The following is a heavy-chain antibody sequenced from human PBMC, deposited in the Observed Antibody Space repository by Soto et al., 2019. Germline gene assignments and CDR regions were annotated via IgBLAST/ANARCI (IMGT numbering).Heavy chain of an antibody. D-gene: IGHD2-2*01. CDR2: INHSGST. Sequence: SETLSLTCAVYGGSFSGYYWTWIRQPPGTGLEWIGEINHSGSTNYNPSLKSRVTISVDTSKNQFSLKLSSVTAADTAVYYCARAVLPATAPFDYWGQGTLVTVSS. V-gene: IGHV4-34*01. J-gene: IGHJ4*02. CDR3: ARAVLPATAPFDY. CDR1: GGSFSGYY.